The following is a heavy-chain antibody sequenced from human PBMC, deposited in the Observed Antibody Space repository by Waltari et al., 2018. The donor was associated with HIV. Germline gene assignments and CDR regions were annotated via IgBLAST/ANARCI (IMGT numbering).Heavy chain of an antibody. CDR3: AKLVTVAGTSADF. Sequence: EVQLLESGGGLVQSGGSLRLSCAVSGFIVGSHAMSWARQAPGKGLEWVSVISGDGSTYYAGSVKGRFTISRDSSKNTVYLQMNALRVEDTAIYSCAKLVTVAGTSADFWGQGTLVSVSS. D-gene: IGHD6-19*01. CDR1: GFIVGSHA. V-gene: IGHV3-23*01. CDR2: ISGDGST. J-gene: IGHJ4*02.